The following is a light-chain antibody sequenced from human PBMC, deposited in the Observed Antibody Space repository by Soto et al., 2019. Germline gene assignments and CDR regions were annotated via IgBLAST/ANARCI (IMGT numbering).Light chain of an antibody. CDR1: SSNIGAGYD. J-gene: IGLJ2*01. V-gene: IGLV1-40*01. Sequence: QSVLTQPPSVSGAPGQRVTISCTGSSSNIGAGYDVHWYQQLPGTAPKLLIYGNSNRHSGVPDRFSGSKSGTSAYLAITGLQAEDEADYYCQSYDGSLSGSVFGGGTKLAVL. CDR2: GNS. CDR3: QSYDGSLSGSV.